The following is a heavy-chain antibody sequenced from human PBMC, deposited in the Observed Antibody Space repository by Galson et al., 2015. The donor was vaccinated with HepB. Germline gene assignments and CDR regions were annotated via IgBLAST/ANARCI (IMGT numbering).Heavy chain of an antibody. J-gene: IGHJ4*02. D-gene: IGHD2-15*01. V-gene: IGHV6-1*01. CDR1: GDSVSSDNTA. Sequence: CAISGDSVSSDNTAWNWIRQSPSGGLEWLGRTYYGSKWSNDYAASVKSRITINPDTANNQFSLQLNSVTPEDSAVYFCARAQPARGHLHYFDFWGQGTQVTVSS. CDR3: ARAQPARGHLHYFDF. CDR2: TYYGSKWSN.